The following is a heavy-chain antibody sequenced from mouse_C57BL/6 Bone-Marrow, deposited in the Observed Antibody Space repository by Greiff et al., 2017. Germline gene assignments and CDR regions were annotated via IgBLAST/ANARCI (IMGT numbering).Heavy chain of an antibody. Sequence: VQLQQSGAELVKPGASVKMSCKASGYTFTTYPIEWMKQNHGKSLEWIGNFHPYNDDTKYNEKFKGKATLTVEKSSSTVYLELSRLTSDDSAVYYCARRVLYYYGSSSYYFDYWGQGTTLTVSS. V-gene: IGHV1-47*01. CDR2: FHPYNDDT. D-gene: IGHD1-1*01. CDR1: GYTFTTYP. CDR3: ARRVLYYYGSSSYYFDY. J-gene: IGHJ2*01.